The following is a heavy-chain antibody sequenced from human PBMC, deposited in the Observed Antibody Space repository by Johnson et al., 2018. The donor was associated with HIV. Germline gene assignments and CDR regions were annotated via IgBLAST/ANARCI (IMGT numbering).Heavy chain of an antibody. CDR3: ARDGRDLLTRGSFDG. Sequence: VQLVESGGDLAQPGGSLRLSCAASGITVSTNYMSWVRQAPGKGLAWVAVIFTVGDVYYSDSVKGRFTIPRDNSKNIVYLQMNSLRPEDTAVYYCARDGRDLLTRGSFDGWGQGTVVTVSS. V-gene: IGHV3-66*02. CDR1: GITVSTNY. D-gene: IGHD3-10*02. CDR2: IFTVGDV. J-gene: IGHJ3*01.